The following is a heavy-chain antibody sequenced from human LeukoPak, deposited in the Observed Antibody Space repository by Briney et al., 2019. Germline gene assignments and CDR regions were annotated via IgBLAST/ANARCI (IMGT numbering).Heavy chain of an antibody. V-gene: IGHV1-69*06. CDR1: GGTFSSYA. CDR2: IIPIFGTA. Sequence: ASVKVSCKASGGTFSSYAISWVRQAPGQGLEWMGGIIPIFGTANYAQKFQGRVTITADKFTSTAYMELSSLRSEDTAVYYCARQVWFGESHFDYWGQGTLVTVSS. J-gene: IGHJ4*02. D-gene: IGHD3-10*01. CDR3: ARQVWFGESHFDY.